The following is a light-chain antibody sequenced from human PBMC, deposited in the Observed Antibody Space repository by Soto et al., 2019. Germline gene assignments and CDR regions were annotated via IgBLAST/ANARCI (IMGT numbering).Light chain of an antibody. CDR3: HSYDRSLSGYV. CDR2: DTN. Sequence: QSVLTEPPSVSGGPGQWVTSCCNGSSPNRGAPFHVHWYQHLPGTAPKLLIYDTNNGPSGVPARFSGSKSGTSASLAITGLPAEDEAVYYCHSYDRSLSGYVFGTGTKVTVL. J-gene: IGLJ1*01. V-gene: IGLV1-40*01. CDR1: SPNRGAPFH.